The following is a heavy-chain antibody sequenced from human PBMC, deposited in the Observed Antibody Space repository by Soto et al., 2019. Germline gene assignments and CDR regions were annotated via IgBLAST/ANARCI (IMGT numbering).Heavy chain of an antibody. V-gene: IGHV3-74*01. Sequence: EVQLVESEGGLVQPGVSLRLSCAASGFTFSYYWMHWVRQAPGQGLVWVSRIHSDGSSTTYADSVKGRFTISRDNAKNTLYLQMNSLRAEDTAVYYCARGDRGAFDLWGQGTMVPVSS. CDR2: IHSDGSST. CDR3: ARGDRGAFDL. CDR1: GFTFSYYW. J-gene: IGHJ3*01. D-gene: IGHD2-21*02.